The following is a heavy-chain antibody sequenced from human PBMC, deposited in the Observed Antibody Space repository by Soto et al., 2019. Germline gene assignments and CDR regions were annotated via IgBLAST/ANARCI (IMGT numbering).Heavy chain of an antibody. Sequence: AAVTVSCKPSRYAFSNKFMHWVRPAPAQGVEGVGVNNPTTGLTSNAQKFQVRITITSDTSPSTAYMGLSSLRSEDTAVYYCARALRNGYYYGMDIWGQGTTVTVSS. J-gene: IGHJ6*02. CDR1: RYAFSNKF. CDR2: NNPTTGLT. D-gene: IGHD2-8*01. CDR3: ARALRNGYYYGMDI. V-gene: IGHV1-46*01.